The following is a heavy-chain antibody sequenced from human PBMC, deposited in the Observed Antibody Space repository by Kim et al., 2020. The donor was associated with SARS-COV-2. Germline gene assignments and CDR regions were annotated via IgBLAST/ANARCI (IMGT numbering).Heavy chain of an antibody. J-gene: IGHJ4*02. Sequence: GGSLRLSCRASGFIASNFAIQWVRQAPGKGLEYISTIKRDGITNYVNSVKGRFTVSRDNSKNTVYLQMDSLTVDDMAVYYCARDSGGSYDSWGQGTLVTVYS. CDR3: ARDSGGSYDS. D-gene: IGHD1-26*01. CDR1: GFIASNFA. V-gene: IGHV3-64*01. CDR2: IKRDGIT.